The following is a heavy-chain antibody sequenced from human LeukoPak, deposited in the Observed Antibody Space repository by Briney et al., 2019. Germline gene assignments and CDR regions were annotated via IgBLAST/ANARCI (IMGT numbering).Heavy chain of an antibody. CDR2: VSGSGTGT. Sequence: GGSLRLSCAASGFTFSTYAISWVRQAPGKGLQWVSAVSGSGTGTYYADSVKGRFTISRDNSKDTVYLQMNSLRAEDTAVYFCAKETFYTSETSFLTLDYWGQGTLVTVSS. CDR1: GFTFSTYA. J-gene: IGHJ4*02. V-gene: IGHV3-23*01. CDR3: AKETFYTSETSFLTLDY. D-gene: IGHD2-2*02.